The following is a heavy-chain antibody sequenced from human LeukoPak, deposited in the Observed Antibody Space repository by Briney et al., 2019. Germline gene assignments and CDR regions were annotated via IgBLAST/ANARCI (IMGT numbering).Heavy chain of an antibody. CDR2: ITTDSGFI. Sequence: GGSLRLSCAASGFTFSSYTVNWVRQAPGKGLEWVSSITTDSGFIVYSDSMKGRFTVSRDNVKSSVYLQMNSLRAEDTAVYYCTREAPTGDLVEAFDVWGQGTMVTVSS. CDR3: TREAPTGDLVEAFDV. V-gene: IGHV3-21*06. J-gene: IGHJ3*01. D-gene: IGHD7-27*01. CDR1: GFTFSSYT.